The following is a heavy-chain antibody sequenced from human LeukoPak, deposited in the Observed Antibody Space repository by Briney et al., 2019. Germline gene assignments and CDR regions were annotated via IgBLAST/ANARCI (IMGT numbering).Heavy chain of an antibody. V-gene: IGHV1-8*01. Sequence: GASVKVSCKASGYTFTSYDINWVRQATGQGLEWMGWMNPNSGNTGYAQKFQGRVTMTRNTSISTAYMELSSLRSEDTAVYYCERQMVRGMEDYYYYYYMDVWGKGTTVTVSS. CDR3: ERQMVRGMEDYYYYYYMDV. CDR1: GYTFTSYD. J-gene: IGHJ6*03. D-gene: IGHD3-10*01. CDR2: MNPNSGNT.